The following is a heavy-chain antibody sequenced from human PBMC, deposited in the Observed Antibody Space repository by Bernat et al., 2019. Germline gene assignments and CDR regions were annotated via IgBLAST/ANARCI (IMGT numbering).Heavy chain of an antibody. CDR3: ARHGSEWSRDH. J-gene: IGHJ4*02. CDR2: ISYDGNNK. Sequence: QVHLVESGGGVVQPGRSLRLSCAASGFTFSASGMDWVRQAPGKGLEWVSLISYDGNNKNYADSVKGRFTISRDNSKNTVYLQMDSLRAEVSAIYYCARHGSEWSRDHWGLGTLVTVSS. D-gene: IGHD3-3*01. V-gene: IGHV3-33*01. CDR1: GFTFSASG.